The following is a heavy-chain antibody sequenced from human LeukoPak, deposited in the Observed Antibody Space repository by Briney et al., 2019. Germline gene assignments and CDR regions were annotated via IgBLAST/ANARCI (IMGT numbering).Heavy chain of an antibody. J-gene: IGHJ4*02. D-gene: IGHD6-13*01. CDR2: ISDSGDEI. CDR3: AIYQQQLRLGSGY. V-gene: IGHV3-23*01. Sequence: GGSLSPSCSASGFSFSSYFMTWARQPPGKGPEWVSAISDSGDEIHYADTVKGRFTISRDNSKNTLSLQMNSLRADDTAMYYCAIYQQQLRLGSGYWGQGTLVTVSS. CDR1: GFSFSSYF.